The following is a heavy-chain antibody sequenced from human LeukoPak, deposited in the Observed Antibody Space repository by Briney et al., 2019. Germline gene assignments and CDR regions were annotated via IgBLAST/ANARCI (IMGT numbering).Heavy chain of an antibody. D-gene: IGHD5-18*01. J-gene: IGHJ4*02. Sequence: SEALSLTCNVSGASIRSGRNYWGWIRQSPGKGLEWIGSIYYSGSSSYNPSLQSRVSISVDTSKNHISLKVFSLTAADTALYYCARHVSGTAMMHYFDYWGQGNLVTVSS. CDR2: IYYSGSS. V-gene: IGHV4-39*01. CDR1: GASIRSGRNY. CDR3: ARHVSGTAMMHYFDY.